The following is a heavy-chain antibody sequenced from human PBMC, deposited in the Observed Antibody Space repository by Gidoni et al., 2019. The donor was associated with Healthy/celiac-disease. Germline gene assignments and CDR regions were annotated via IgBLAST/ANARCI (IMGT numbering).Heavy chain of an antibody. CDR3: ARLNVVVPAAKVLRGYFDY. CDR2: ISAYNGNT. Sequence: QVQLVQSGAEVKKPGASVKVSCKASGYTFTSYGISWVRQAPGQGLEWMGWISAYNGNTNYAQKLQGRVAMTTDTSTSTAYMELRSLRSDDTAVYYCARLNVVVPAAKVLRGYFDYWGQGTLVTVSS. J-gene: IGHJ4*02. CDR1: GYTFTSYG. V-gene: IGHV1-18*01. D-gene: IGHD2-2*01.